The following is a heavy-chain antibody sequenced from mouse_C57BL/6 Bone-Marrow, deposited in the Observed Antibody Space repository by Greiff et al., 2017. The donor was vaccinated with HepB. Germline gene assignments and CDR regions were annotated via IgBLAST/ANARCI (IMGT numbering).Heavy chain of an antibody. CDR3: ASSHYGSSSYWYFDV. CDR2: IDPNSGGT. J-gene: IGHJ1*03. D-gene: IGHD1-1*01. V-gene: IGHV1-72*01. CDR1: GYTFTSYW. Sequence: QVHVKQSGAELVKPGASVKLSCKASGYTFTSYWMHWVKQRPGRGLEWIGRIDPNSGGTKYNEKFKSKATLTVDKPSSTAYMQLSSLTSEDSAVYYCASSHYGSSSYWYFDVWGTGTTVTVSS.